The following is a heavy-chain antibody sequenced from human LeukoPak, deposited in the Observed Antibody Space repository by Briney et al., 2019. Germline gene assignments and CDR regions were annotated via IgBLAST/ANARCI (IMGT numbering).Heavy chain of an antibody. J-gene: IGHJ6*02. CDR3: AALNYYYGMDV. CDR2: INHSGST. V-gene: IGHV4-34*01. Sequence: PSETLSLTRAVYGGSFSGYYWSWIRQPPGKGLEWIGEINHSGSTNYNPSLKSRVTISVDTSKNQFSLKLSSVTAADTAVYYCAALNYYYGMDVWGQGTTVTVSS. CDR1: GGSFSGYY.